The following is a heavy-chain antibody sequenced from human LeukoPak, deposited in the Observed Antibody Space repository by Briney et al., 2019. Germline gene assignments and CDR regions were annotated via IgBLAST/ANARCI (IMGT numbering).Heavy chain of an antibody. CDR2: ISSSSYI. Sequence: GGSLRLSCAASGFTFSSYSMNWVRQAPGKGLEWVSSISSSSYIYYADSVKGRFTISRDNAKNSLYLQMNSLRAEDTAVYYCARDIDYYDSSGPVFDYWGQGTLVTVSS. CDR3: ARDIDYYDSSGPVFDY. D-gene: IGHD3-22*01. V-gene: IGHV3-21*01. CDR1: GFTFSSYS. J-gene: IGHJ4*02.